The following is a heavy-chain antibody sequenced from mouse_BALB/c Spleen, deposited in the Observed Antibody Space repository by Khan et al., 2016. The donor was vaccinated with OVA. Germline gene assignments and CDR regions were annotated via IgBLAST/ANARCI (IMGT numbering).Heavy chain of an antibody. V-gene: IGHV5-6*01. Sequence: EVELVESGGDLVKPGGSLKLSCAASGFTFSSYSLSWVRQIPDKRLEWVATMSSGGDYTYYPDGVTGRFTISRDNAKNTLYLQMSSLKSEDTAMYYCASHLTGSFAFWGQGTLVTVSA. D-gene: IGHD4-1*01. CDR3: ASHLTGSFAF. CDR2: MSSGGDYT. J-gene: IGHJ3*01. CDR1: GFTFSSYS.